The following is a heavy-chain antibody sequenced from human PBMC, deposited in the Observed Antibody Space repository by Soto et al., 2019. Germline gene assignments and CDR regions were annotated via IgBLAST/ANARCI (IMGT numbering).Heavy chain of an antibody. Sequence: PGGSLRLSCAASGFTFNTFAMHWVRQAPGKGLEWVAVTSYDGGNKYYSDSARGRFTISRDNSKNTLYLERYSLRVEDTAVYYCARDRVARTWREDYYYAMDVWGPGTTVTGSS. CDR1: GFTFNTFA. CDR3: ARDRVARTWREDYYYAMDV. D-gene: IGHD3-10*01. J-gene: IGHJ6*02. CDR2: TSYDGGNK. V-gene: IGHV3-30-3*01.